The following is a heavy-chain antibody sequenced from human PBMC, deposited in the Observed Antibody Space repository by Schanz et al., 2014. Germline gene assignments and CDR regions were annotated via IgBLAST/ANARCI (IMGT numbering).Heavy chain of an antibody. D-gene: IGHD2-2*01. Sequence: EMQLLESGGGLAQPGGSLRLSCAASGFIFSAYTMNWVRQAPGKGLEWVSSISSGGRNISYADSLKGRFTISRDNARNSLFLQMNSLSAEDTAVYYCAKVAPAATYLDSWGLGTLDTVSS. CDR2: ISSGGRNI. CDR1: GFIFSAYT. J-gene: IGHJ4*02. CDR3: AKVAPAATYLDS. V-gene: IGHV3-21*04.